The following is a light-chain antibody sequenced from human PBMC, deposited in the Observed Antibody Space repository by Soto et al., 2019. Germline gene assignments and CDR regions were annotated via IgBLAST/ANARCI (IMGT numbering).Light chain of an antibody. CDR1: QSVSS. V-gene: IGKV3-15*01. J-gene: IGKJ1*01. Sequence: IVLTQSPGTLSLSPGERATLSCRASQSVSSLAWYQQKPGQAPRLLIYDASTRATGIQARFSGSGSGTDFTLTIRGLQSEDFAVYYCKQYNNWPQTFGQGTKVDIK. CDR2: DAS. CDR3: KQYNNWPQT.